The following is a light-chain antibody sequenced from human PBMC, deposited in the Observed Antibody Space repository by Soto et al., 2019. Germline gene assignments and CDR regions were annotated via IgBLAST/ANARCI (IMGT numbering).Light chain of an antibody. J-gene: IGLJ1*01. Sequence: QSALTQPRSVSGSPGQSVTISCTGTSSDVGGYNYVSWYQQHPGKAPKLMIYDVSKRPSGVPDRFSGSKSGNTASLTISGLQAEEEAYYYCCSYAGSYTYVFGTGTKVTVL. CDR1: SSDVGGYNY. V-gene: IGLV2-11*01. CDR3: CSYAGSYTYV. CDR2: DVS.